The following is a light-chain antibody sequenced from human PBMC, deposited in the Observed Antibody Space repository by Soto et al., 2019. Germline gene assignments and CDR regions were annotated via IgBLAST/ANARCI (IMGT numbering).Light chain of an antibody. CDR3: QQYGSAPLT. CDR2: GAS. J-gene: IGKJ4*01. CDR1: QSVSSSY. V-gene: IGKV3-20*01. Sequence: EIVLTQSPGTLASSPGERATLSCRASQSVSSSYVAWYQQTPGQAPRFVIYGASSRATGIPDRFSGSGSGTDFNLTISRLEPEDFGVYYCQQYGSAPLTFGGGTKGEIK.